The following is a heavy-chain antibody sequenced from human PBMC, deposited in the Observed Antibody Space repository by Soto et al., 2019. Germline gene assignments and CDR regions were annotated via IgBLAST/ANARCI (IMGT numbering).Heavy chain of an antibody. CDR1: GGSISSYY. Sequence: PSETLSLTCTVSGGSISSYYWSWIRQPPGKGLEWIGYIYYSGSTNYNPSLKSRVTISVDTSKNQFSRKLSAVTAAAPAVYYCERERVGAGARGGGKDVWGGGTRVTV. D-gene: IGHD1-26*01. CDR3: ERERVGAGARGGGKDV. CDR2: IYYSGST. J-gene: IGHJ6*02. V-gene: IGHV4-59*01.